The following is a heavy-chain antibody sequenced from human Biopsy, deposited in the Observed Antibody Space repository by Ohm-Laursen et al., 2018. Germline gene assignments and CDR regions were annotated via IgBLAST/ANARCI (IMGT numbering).Heavy chain of an antibody. V-gene: IGHV4-31*03. CDR2: IFYSANT. Sequence: TLSLTCTVSGGSISSHDYYWNWIRHHPGKGLEWIGNIFYSANTYYNPSLKSRVTISVDTSKNQFSLKLSSVTAADTAVYYCARAANSTGWPYYYFYGMDVWGQGTTVTVSS. CDR1: GGSISSHDYY. D-gene: IGHD2/OR15-2a*01. J-gene: IGHJ6*02. CDR3: ARAANSTGWPYYYFYGMDV.